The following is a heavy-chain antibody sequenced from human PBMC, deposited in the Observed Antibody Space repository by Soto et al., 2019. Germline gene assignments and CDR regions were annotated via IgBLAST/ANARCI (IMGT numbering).Heavy chain of an antibody. V-gene: IGHV4-30-2*01. Sequence: SETLSLTCAVSGGSISSGGYSWSWIRQPPGKGLEWIGYIYHSVSTYYNPSLKSRVTISVDRSKNQFSLKLSSVTAADTAVYYCARDKGDGSNSHFDCRGQDMLVTVSS. CDR3: ARDKGDGSNSHFDC. CDR1: GGSISSGGYS. CDR2: IYHSVST. J-gene: IGHJ4*02. D-gene: IGHD2-21*01.